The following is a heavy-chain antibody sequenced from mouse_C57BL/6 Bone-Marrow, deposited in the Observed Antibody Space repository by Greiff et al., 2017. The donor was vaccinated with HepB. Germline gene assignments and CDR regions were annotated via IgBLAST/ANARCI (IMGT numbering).Heavy chain of an antibody. V-gene: IGHV1-4*01. CDR2: INPSSGYT. Sequence: QVQLQQSGAELARPGASVKMSCKASGYTFTSYTMHWVKQRPGQGLEWIGYINPSSGYTKYNQKFKDKATLTADKSSSTAYMQLSSLTSEDSAVYYCARWDDAPWFAYWGQGTLVTVSA. D-gene: IGHD2-3*01. CDR3: ARWDDAPWFAY. CDR1: GYTFTSYT. J-gene: IGHJ3*01.